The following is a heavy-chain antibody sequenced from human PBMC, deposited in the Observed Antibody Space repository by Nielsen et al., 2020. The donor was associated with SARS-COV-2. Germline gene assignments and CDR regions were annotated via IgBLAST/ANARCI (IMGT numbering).Heavy chain of an antibody. V-gene: IGHV3-15*01. CDR1: GFTISNAW. CDR2: IKSRPDGGTT. Sequence: GGSLTLSCVVSGFTISNAWMSWVRQAPGKGLEWVGRIKSRPDGGTTDFAAPVKDRFTISRDDSKNTLYLRMNSLKTEDTAFYYYTTGPAPRGFGYWGQGTLVTVSS. CDR3: TTGPAPRGFGY. D-gene: IGHD3-10*01. J-gene: IGHJ4*02.